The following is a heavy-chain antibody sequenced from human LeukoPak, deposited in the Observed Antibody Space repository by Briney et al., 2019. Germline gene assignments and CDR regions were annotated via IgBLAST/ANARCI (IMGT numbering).Heavy chain of an antibody. CDR1: GGSINSYY. J-gene: IGHJ4*02. CDR3: ARDSETTSFDY. V-gene: IGHV4-59*01. CDR2: IYYSGST. D-gene: IGHD4-17*01. Sequence: SETLSLTCTVSGGSINSYYWSWIRQPPGKGLEWIGYIYYSGSTSYNPSLKSRVTISVDTSKNQFSLKLSSVTAADTAVYYCARDSETTSFDYWGQGTLVTVSS.